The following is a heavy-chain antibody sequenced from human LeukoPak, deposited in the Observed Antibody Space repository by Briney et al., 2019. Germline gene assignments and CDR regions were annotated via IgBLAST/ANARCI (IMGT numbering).Heavy chain of an antibody. Sequence: GGSLRLSCAASGFTFSDYWMTWVRQTPGKGLECVANINQYGGEISYVDSVKGRFTISRDNAKNSLSLQMSSLRVEDTAVYYCVKGPLITAAGTYWGQGNLVTVSS. V-gene: IGHV3-7*03. J-gene: IGHJ4*02. CDR2: INQYGGEI. D-gene: IGHD6-13*01. CDR1: GFTFSDYW. CDR3: VKGPLITAAGTY.